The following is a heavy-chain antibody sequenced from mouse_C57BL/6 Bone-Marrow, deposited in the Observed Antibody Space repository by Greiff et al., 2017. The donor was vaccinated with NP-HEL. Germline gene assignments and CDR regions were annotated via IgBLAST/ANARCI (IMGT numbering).Heavy chain of an antibody. CDR2: ISSGSGTI. CDR1: GFTFSDYG. Sequence: EVQGVESGGGLVKPGGSLKLSCAASGFTFSDYGMNWVRQAPEKGLEWVAYISSGSGTIYYDDTVKGRFTISRDNAKNTLFLQLTSLRSEDTAMYYCARGLLRFAYWGQGTLVTVSA. J-gene: IGHJ3*01. D-gene: IGHD1-1*01. CDR3: ARGLLRFAY. V-gene: IGHV5-17*01.